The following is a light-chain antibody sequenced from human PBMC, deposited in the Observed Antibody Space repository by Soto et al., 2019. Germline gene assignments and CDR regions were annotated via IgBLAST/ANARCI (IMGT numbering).Light chain of an antibody. Sequence: DIQMTQAPSSLSASVGDRVTITCRARQDISTYLAWYQQKPGKVPKLLISAAYTLQSGVPPRFSGSGSGTEFTMTISSLQPEDVATYYCQKYGNAPLTFGGGTKVEIK. CDR2: AAY. V-gene: IGKV1-27*01. CDR3: QKYGNAPLT. CDR1: QDISTY. J-gene: IGKJ4*01.